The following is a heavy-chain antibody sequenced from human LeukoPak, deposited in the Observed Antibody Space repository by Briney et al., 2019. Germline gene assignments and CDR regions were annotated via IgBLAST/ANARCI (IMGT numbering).Heavy chain of an antibody. CDR3: ARARSGFGSREGWFDP. CDR2: NYHSGST. CDR1: GGSISSGGYY. D-gene: IGHD3-10*01. Sequence: PSETLSLTCTVSGGSISSGGYYWSWIRQPPGKGLEWIGYNYHSGSTYYNPSLKSRVTISVDRSKNQFSLKLSSVTAADTAVYYCARARSGFGSREGWFDPWGQGTLVTVSS. V-gene: IGHV4-30-2*01. J-gene: IGHJ5*02.